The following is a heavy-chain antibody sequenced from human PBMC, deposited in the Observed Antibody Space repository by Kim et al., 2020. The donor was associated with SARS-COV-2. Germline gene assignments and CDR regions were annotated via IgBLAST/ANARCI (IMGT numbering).Heavy chain of an antibody. J-gene: IGHJ6*02. CDR1: GFTFSTYG. CDR2: IWYDGSNK. Sequence: GGSLRLSCAASGFTFSTYGMHWVRQAPGKGLEWVAVIWYDGSNKFYADSVKGRFTISRDNSKNTLYLQMNSLRGEDTAVYYCARDSERWFGELLSDCGMDVWGQGTAVTVSS. V-gene: IGHV3-33*08. D-gene: IGHD3-10*01. CDR3: ARDSERWFGELLSDCGMDV.